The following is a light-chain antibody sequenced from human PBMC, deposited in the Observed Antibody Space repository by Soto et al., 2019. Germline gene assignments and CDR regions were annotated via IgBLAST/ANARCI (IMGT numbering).Light chain of an antibody. CDR2: AAS. J-gene: IGKJ5*01. CDR1: QTVRTY. CDR3: QQSYNTPVT. Sequence: DIQMTQSPASLSASVEDRVTITFRASQTVRTYLNWYQQKPGKAPKLLIYAASNLQSGVPSRFSGSGSGTDFTLTITSLRPEDFATYWCQQSYNTPVTFGQGTRLENK. V-gene: IGKV1-39*01.